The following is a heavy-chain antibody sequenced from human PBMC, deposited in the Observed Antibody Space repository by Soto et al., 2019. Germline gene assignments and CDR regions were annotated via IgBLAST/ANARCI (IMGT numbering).Heavy chain of an antibody. V-gene: IGHV1-8*02. CDR1: GYTFTSYG. CDR2: INPNSGNI. Sequence: ASVEVTCKASGYTFTSYGISWVRQATGHGLEWMGWINPNSGNIGYAQKFQGRVTMTRDTAIRTAYMEVSRLRSDDTAVYYCARGRASGSYYLLDYWGQGTLVTVSS. J-gene: IGHJ4*02. D-gene: IGHD3-10*01. CDR3: ARGRASGSYYLLDY.